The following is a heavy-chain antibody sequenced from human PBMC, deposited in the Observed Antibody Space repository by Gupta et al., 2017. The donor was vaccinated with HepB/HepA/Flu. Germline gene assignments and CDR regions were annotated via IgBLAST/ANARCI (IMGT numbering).Heavy chain of an antibody. CDR3: AKDQGVGPTLPYYYYGMDV. CDR2: ISYDGSNK. Sequence: QVQLVESGGGVVQPGRSLRLAQAASGLPFCSYRMQWARQALGQGLEWVAVISYDGSNKYYADSVKGRFTISRDNSKNTLYLQMNSLRAEDTAVYYCAKDQGVGPTLPYYYYGMDVWGQGTTVTVSS. V-gene: IGHV3-30*18. CDR1: GLPFCSYR. J-gene: IGHJ6*02. D-gene: IGHD1-26*01.